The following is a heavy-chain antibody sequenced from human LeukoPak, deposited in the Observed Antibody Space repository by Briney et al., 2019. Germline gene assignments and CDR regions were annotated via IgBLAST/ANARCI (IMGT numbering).Heavy chain of an antibody. V-gene: IGHV4-34*01. D-gene: IGHD6-19*01. CDR2: VNHSGST. CDR3: ARGRVAVAGLAFDY. Sequence: PSETLSLTCAVYGGSFSGYYWSSIRQPPGKGLEWIGEVNHSGSTNYNPSLKSRVTISVDTSKNQFSLKLSSVTAADTAVYYCARGRVAVAGLAFDYWGQGTLVTVSS. CDR1: GGSFSGYY. J-gene: IGHJ4*02.